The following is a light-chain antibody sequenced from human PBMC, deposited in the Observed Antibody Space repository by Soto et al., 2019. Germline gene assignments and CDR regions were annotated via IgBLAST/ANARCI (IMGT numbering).Light chain of an antibody. CDR3: QQFGSSPGFT. Sequence: EIVLTKSPGTLSLSPGERATLSCRASQSINNRYLAWYQQQPGQAPRLLIYAASSRATGIPYRFSGSGSGTNFTLTIIRLQPEDFAVYYCQQFGSSPGFTFGPGTKVDIK. J-gene: IGKJ3*01. V-gene: IGKV3-20*01. CDR1: QSINNRY. CDR2: AAS.